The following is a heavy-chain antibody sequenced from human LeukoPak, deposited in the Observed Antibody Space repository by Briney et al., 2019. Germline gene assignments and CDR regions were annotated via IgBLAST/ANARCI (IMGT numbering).Heavy chain of an antibody. V-gene: IGHV3-64*01. CDR3: ARGERLDRYDY. J-gene: IGHJ4*02. CDR2: ISSNGGST. CDR1: GFTFSSYA. Sequence: GGSLRLSCAASGFTFSSYAVHWVRQAPGKGLEYVSAISSNGGSTYYANSVKGRFTISRDNSKNTLYLQMGSLRAEDMAVYYCARGERLDRYDYWGQGTLVTVSS. D-gene: IGHD1-1*01.